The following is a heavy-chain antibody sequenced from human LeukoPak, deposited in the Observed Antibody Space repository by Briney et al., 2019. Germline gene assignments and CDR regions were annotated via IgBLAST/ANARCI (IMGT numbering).Heavy chain of an antibody. D-gene: IGHD5-18*01. CDR3: AKEAPWATAMVILIDY. V-gene: IGHV3-30*18. J-gene: IGHJ4*02. CDR2: ISYDGSNK. Sequence: PGGSLRLSCAASGITFSSYGMHWVRQAPGKGLEWVAVISYDGSNKDYADSVKGRFTISRDNSKNTLYLQMNSLRVEDTAVYYCAKEAPWATAMVILIDYWGQGTLVTVSS. CDR1: GITFSSYG.